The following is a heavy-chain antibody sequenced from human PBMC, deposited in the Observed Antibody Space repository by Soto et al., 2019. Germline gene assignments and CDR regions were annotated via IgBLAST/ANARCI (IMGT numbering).Heavy chain of an antibody. CDR3: ARVDSASWLDY. CDR2: IYYSGDT. D-gene: IGHD6-13*01. V-gene: IGHV4-31*03. J-gene: IGHJ4*02. Sequence: QVQLQESGPGLVKPSQTLSLTCTVSGVSISHGAYYWSWIRQLPGKGLEWSGYIYYSGDTQYNPSLKSRITVSIDTSKNQFSLKMNSVTAADTAMYFCARVDSASWLDYWGQGTLVTVSS. CDR1: GVSISHGAYY.